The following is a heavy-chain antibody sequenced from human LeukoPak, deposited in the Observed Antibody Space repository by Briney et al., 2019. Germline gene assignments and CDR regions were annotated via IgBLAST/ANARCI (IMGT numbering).Heavy chain of an antibody. CDR1: GGSISPFY. J-gene: IGHJ4*02. D-gene: IGHD3-10*01. V-gene: IGHV4-59*01. CDR3: ARSGRGGSGSYPDY. CDR2: IYYSGST. Sequence: KPSETLSLTCTVSGGSISPFYWSWIRQPPGKGLEWIAYIYYSGSTAYNPSLKSRVAISVDTSKNQFSLKLSSVTAADTAVYYCARSGRGGSGSYPDYWGQGTLVTVSS.